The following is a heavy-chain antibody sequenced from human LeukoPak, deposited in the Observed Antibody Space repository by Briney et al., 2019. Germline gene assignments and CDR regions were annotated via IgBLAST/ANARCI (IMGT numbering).Heavy chain of an antibody. J-gene: IGHJ4*02. D-gene: IGHD2-2*01. CDR2: ISGSGYNT. V-gene: IGHV3-23*01. Sequence: GGSLRLSCAASGFTFSSYAMSWVRQAPGKGLEWVSSISGSGYNTYYANSVKGLFIISRDNSKNTLDLQMNSLRAEDTAVYYCAKDYIGYDQDFDYWGQGTLVTVSS. CDR1: GFTFSSYA. CDR3: AKDYIGYDQDFDY.